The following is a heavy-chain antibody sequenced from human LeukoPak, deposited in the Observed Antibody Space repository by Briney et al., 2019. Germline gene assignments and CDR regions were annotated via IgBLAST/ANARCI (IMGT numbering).Heavy chain of an antibody. CDR2: IYYRGST. V-gene: IGHV4-59*01. D-gene: IGHD2-2*01. J-gene: IGHJ4*02. Sequence: ASETLSLTCAVYGGSFSGYYWSWIRQPPGKGLEWIGYIYYRGSTNYNPSLKSRVTISVDTSKNQFSLKLSSVTAADTAVYYCARDLFRSTRIDYWGQGTLVTVSS. CDR1: GGSFSGYY. CDR3: ARDLFRSTRIDY.